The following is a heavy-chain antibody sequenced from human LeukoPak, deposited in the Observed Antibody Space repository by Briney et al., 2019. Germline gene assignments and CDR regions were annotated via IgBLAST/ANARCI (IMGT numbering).Heavy chain of an antibody. J-gene: IGHJ4*02. CDR3: ARQGTYSSAIGMGY. CDR2: INPSGGST. V-gene: IGHV1-46*02. D-gene: IGHD6-19*01. Sequence: ASVKVSCKASGYTFNNHYMYWVRQAPGQGLEWMGVINPSGGSTSYAQKFQGRVTMTRGTSTRTVYVEVNSLRSEDTAVYYCARQGTYSSAIGMGYWGQGTLVTVSS. CDR1: GYTFNNHY.